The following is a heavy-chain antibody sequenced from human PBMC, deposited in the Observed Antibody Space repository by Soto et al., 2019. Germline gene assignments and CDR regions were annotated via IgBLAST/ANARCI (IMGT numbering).Heavy chain of an antibody. D-gene: IGHD6-6*01. CDR2: IYYSGST. CDR1: GGSISSYY. J-gene: IGHJ4*02. CDR3: ARGIAARPYFDY. Sequence: SETLSLTCTVSGGSISSYYWSWIRQPPGKGLEWIGYIYYSGSTNYNPSLKSRVTISVDTSKNQFSLKLSSVTAADTAVYYCARGIAARPYFDYWGQGTLVTVSS. V-gene: IGHV4-59*01.